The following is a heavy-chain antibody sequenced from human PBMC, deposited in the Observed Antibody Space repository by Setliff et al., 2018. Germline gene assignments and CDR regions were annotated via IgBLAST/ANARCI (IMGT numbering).Heavy chain of an antibody. CDR1: GFSLSTSGVG. Sequence: SGPTLVNPTQTLTLTCTFSGFSLSTSGVGVGWIRQPPGKALEWLALIYWDNDKRYSPSLKSRLTITKDTSKNQVVLTMTNMDPVDTATYYCAHRRGDYYDSSGYYYDYWGQGTLVTV. J-gene: IGHJ4*02. D-gene: IGHD3-22*01. V-gene: IGHV2-5*02. CDR2: IYWDNDK. CDR3: AHRRGDYYDSSGYYYDY.